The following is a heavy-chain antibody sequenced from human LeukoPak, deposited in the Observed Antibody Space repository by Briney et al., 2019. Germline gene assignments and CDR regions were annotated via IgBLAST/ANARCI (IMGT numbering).Heavy chain of an antibody. J-gene: IGHJ4*02. CDR3: ARDLTGGSSWYQYYFDY. CDR1: GYSIRSGYY. Sequence: SETLSLTCTDSGYSIRSGYYWGWIRQPPGKGLEWIGSIYHSGSTYYNPSLKSRVTISVDTSKKQFSLKLNSVTAADTAVYYCARDLTGGSSWYQYYFDYWGQGTLVTVSS. V-gene: IGHV4-38-2*02. CDR2: IYHSGST. D-gene: IGHD6-13*01.